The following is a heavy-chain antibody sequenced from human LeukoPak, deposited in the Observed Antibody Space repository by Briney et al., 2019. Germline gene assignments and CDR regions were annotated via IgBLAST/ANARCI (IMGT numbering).Heavy chain of an antibody. CDR3: ARRGTTYCTVDSCHPNWFDP. CDR2: INGSSSDT. D-gene: IGHD2-15*01. V-gene: IGHV3-11*03. CDR1: GFTFSSYA. Sequence: GGSLRLSCAASGFTFSSYAMSWVRQAPGRGLEWISYINGSSSDTKYADSVKGRFTISRDNAKNSVYLLMNSLRAEDTAVYYCARRGTTYCTVDSCHPNWFDPWGQGTLVTVSS. J-gene: IGHJ5*02.